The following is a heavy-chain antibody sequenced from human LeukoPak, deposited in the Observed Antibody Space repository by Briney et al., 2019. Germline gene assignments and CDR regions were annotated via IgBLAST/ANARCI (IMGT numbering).Heavy chain of an antibody. CDR1: GFTFNNYG. J-gene: IGHJ6*02. CDR3: TTMYAGGMAV. CDR2: IQSKSDGGAI. Sequence: GGSLRLSCAASGFTFNNYGMHWVRQAPGKGLEWVAQIQSKSDGGAIGYAASVKGRFTISRDDSKETLFLQMDSLKTEDTAVYYCTTMYAGGMAVWGHGTTVTVSS. D-gene: IGHD2-8*01. V-gene: IGHV3-15*01.